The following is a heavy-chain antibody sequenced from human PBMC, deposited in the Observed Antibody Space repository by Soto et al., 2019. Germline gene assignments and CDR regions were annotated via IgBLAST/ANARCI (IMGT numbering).Heavy chain of an antibody. Sequence: QVQLVQSGAEVKKPGASVKVSCKASGYTFTAYYMHWVRQAPGQGLEWMGWINPNIGGTYHAQNFQGRVTMTRDTSTTTAYMELASLGSDDTAVYYCARGGGRGYNELDPWGHGTLVIVSS. D-gene: IGHD5-12*01. CDR3: ARGGGRGYNELDP. CDR2: INPNIGGT. J-gene: IGHJ5*02. V-gene: IGHV1-2*02. CDR1: GYTFTAYY.